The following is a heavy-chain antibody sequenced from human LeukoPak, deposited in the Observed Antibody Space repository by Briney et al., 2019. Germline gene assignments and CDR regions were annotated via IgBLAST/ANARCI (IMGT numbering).Heavy chain of an antibody. V-gene: IGHV4-59*01. Sequence: ETLSLTCTVSGGSISNYYWSWIRQPPGKGLEWIGYIYYSGSTNYNPSLKSRVTISVDTSKNQFSPKLSSVTAADTAVYYCARGVVVVPAAMIRGYYYMDVWGKGTTVTVSS. CDR3: ARGVVVVPAAMIRGYYYMDV. D-gene: IGHD2-2*01. J-gene: IGHJ6*03. CDR2: IYYSGST. CDR1: GGSISNYY.